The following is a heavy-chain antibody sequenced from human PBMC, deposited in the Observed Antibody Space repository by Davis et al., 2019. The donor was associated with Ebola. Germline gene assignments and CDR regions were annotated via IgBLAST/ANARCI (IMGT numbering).Heavy chain of an antibody. Sequence: AGSLTLSCAASGFTFSSDSTNCVRQAPGNGLEWVSFISSSSNYIYYADSVKGRFTVSRDNAKNSLYLQMNSLRAEDTAVYYCVRDPALVVTGGGWFFGLWGRGTLVTVSS. CDR1: GFTFSSDS. V-gene: IGHV3-21*01. D-gene: IGHD2-21*02. CDR2: ISSSSNYI. J-gene: IGHJ2*01. CDR3: VRDPALVVTGGGWFFGL.